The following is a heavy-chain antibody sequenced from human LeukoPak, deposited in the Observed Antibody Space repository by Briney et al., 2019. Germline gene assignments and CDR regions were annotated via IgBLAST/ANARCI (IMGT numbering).Heavy chain of an antibody. V-gene: IGHV3-7*03. CDR2: TKPDEREK. Sequence: GGSLRLSCAASGFTFINYCMNWVRQAPGKGLEWVANTKPDEREKYYVDSVKGRFTISRDNAKNSLYLQMNSLRVDDTAVYYCTRDGEGASHYWGQGTLVTASS. J-gene: IGHJ4*02. CDR3: TRDGEGASHY. CDR1: GFTFINYC. D-gene: IGHD3-10*01.